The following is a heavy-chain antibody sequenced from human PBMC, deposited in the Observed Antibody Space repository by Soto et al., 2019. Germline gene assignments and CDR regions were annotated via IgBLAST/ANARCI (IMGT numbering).Heavy chain of an antibody. CDR1: GYTFTDYF. CDR2: INPNSRGT. J-gene: IGHJ5*02. V-gene: IGHV1-2*02. CDR3: ARVTLKAGNWFDP. Sequence: QVQLVQSGAEVKKPGASVKVSCKASGYTFTDYFIHWVRQAPGQMFEWMGWINPNSRGTNYAQKFQGRVTMTRDTSNSTAYMELRGLTSDDTAVYYCARVTLKAGNWFDPWGQGTLVTVSS.